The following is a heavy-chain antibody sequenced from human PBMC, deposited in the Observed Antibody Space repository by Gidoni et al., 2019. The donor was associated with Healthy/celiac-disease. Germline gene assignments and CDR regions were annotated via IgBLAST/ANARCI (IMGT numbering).Heavy chain of an antibody. J-gene: IGHJ4*02. D-gene: IGHD4-17*01. CDR1: GGSISSDY. Sequence: QVQLQQSGPGLVKPSQTLSLTCTVSGGSISSDYWTGIRQPPGKGLEWIGYIYYSGSTNYNPNLKSRVTITVDASKGQFSLKLSSVNAADTAVYYWASSRGDYGDYITWGGQGTLVTVSS. CDR2: IYYSGST. CDR3: ASSRGDYGDYITW. V-gene: IGHV4-59*01.